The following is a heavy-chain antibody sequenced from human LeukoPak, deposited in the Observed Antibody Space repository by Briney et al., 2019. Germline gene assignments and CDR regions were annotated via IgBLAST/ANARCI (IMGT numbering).Heavy chain of an antibody. Sequence: PEALSLTCTVSGYSISSGYYWGWIRQPPGKGLEWIGEIYHSGSTNYNPSLKSRVTISVDKSKNQFSLKLSSVTAADTAVYYCARYQLVRVSAKFDPWGQGTLVTVSS. V-gene: IGHV4-38-2*02. CDR3: ARYQLVRVSAKFDP. D-gene: IGHD6-13*01. CDR1: GYSISSGYY. CDR2: IYHSGST. J-gene: IGHJ5*02.